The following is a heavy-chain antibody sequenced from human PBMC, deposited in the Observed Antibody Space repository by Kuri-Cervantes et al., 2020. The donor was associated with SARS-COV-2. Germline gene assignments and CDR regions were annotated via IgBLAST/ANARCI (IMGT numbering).Heavy chain of an antibody. J-gene: IGHJ4*02. CDR1: GGTFSSYG. Sequence: ASVKVSCKASGGTFSSYGISWVRQAPGQGLEWMGWISAYNGNTNYAQKLQGRVTMTTDTSTSIAYMELRSLRSDDTAVYYCAGGPNERKYYFDYWGQGTLVTVSS. CDR2: ISAYNGNT. D-gene: IGHD1-1*01. V-gene: IGHV1-18*01. CDR3: AGGPNERKYYFDY.